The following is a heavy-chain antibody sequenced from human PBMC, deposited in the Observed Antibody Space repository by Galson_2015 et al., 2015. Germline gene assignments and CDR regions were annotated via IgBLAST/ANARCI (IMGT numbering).Heavy chain of an antibody. CDR2: ISSNGGST. V-gene: IGHV3-64D*06. Sequence: SLRLSCAASGFTFSSYAMHWVRQAPGKGLEYVSAISSNGGSTYYADSVKGRFTISRDNSKNTLYLQMSSLRAEDTAVYYCVKTYSSSFPYFDYWGQGTLVTVSS. CDR3: VKTYSSSFPYFDY. D-gene: IGHD6-6*01. CDR1: GFTFSSYA. J-gene: IGHJ4*02.